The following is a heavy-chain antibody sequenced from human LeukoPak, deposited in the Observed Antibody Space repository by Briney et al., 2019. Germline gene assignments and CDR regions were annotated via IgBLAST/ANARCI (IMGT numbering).Heavy chain of an antibody. V-gene: IGHV3-30-3*01. CDR1: GFTFSSYA. CDR3: ASPLVIVATIRQGTYFQH. J-gene: IGHJ1*01. CDR2: ISYDGSNK. Sequence: GRSLRLSGAASGFTFSSYAMHWVRQAPGKGLEWVAVISYDGSNKYYADSVKGRFTISRDNSKNTLYLQMNSLRAEDTAVYYCASPLVIVATIRQGTYFQHWGQGTLVTVSS. D-gene: IGHD5-12*01.